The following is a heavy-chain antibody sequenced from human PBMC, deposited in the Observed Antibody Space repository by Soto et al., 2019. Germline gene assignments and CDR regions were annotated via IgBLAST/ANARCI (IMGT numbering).Heavy chain of an antibody. CDR1: GYTFTGYY. CDR2: INPNSGGT. CDR3: ARIPDTYYYDSSGSSYYYGMDV. V-gene: IGHV1-2*02. J-gene: IGHJ6*02. D-gene: IGHD3-22*01. Sequence: ASVKVSCKASGYTFTGYYMHWVRQAHGQGLEWMGWINPNSGGTNYAQKFQGRVTMTGDTSISTAYMELSRLRSDDTAVYYCARIPDTYYYDSSGSSYYYGMDVWGQGTTVTVSS.